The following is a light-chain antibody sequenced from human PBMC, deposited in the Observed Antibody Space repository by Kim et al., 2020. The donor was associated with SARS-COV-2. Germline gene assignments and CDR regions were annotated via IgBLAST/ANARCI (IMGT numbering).Light chain of an antibody. CDR2: AAS. V-gene: IGKV1-9*01. CDR3: QQLNSYPRYT. CDR1: QDISSY. Sequence: AAAGDRVAITWRASQDISSYLAWYQQQPGKAPQLLIYAASTLQSGVPSRFSGSGAGTDFTPTISSLQPEDFATYYCQQLNSYPRYTFGQGTKLEI. J-gene: IGKJ2*01.